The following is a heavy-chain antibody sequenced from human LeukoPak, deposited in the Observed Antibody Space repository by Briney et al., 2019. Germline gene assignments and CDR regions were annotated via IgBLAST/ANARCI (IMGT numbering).Heavy chain of an antibody. CDR1: GFTFSDYS. CDR2: ISSSGSTI. D-gene: IGHD3-10*02. J-gene: IGHJ6*04. Sequence: GGSLRLSCATSGFTFSDYSMNWVRQAPGKGLEWVSYISSSGSTIYYADSVKGRFTISRDNAKNSLYLQMNSLRAEDTAVYYCAELGITMIGGVWGKGTTVTISS. V-gene: IGHV3-48*04. CDR3: AELGITMIGGV.